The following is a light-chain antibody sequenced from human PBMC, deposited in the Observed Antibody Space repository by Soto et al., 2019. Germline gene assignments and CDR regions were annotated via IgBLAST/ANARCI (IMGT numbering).Light chain of an antibody. J-gene: IGKJ4*01. Sequence: EIVLTQSPGTLSLSPGERATLSCRASQSVSRSYLAWYQQKPGQAPRLLIYGASSRATRIPDRFSGSGSGTDFTLTISRLEPEDFAVYYCQQYGSSPPVTFGGGTKVEIK. V-gene: IGKV3-20*01. CDR2: GAS. CDR1: QSVSRSY. CDR3: QQYGSSPPVT.